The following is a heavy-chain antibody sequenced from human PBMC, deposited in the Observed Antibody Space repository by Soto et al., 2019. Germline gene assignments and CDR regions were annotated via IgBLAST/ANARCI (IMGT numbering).Heavy chain of an antibody. J-gene: IGHJ4*02. CDR3: TRDDNPYDSSGYLDY. D-gene: IGHD3-22*01. CDR1: GFTFGDYA. CDR2: IRSKAYGGTT. V-gene: IGHV3-49*03. Sequence: QPGGSLRLSCTASGFTFGDYAMSWFRQAPGKGLEWVGFIRSKAYGGTTAYAASVKGRFTISRDDSKSIAYLQMNSLKTEDTAVYYCTRDDNPYDSSGYLDYWGQGTLVTVSS.